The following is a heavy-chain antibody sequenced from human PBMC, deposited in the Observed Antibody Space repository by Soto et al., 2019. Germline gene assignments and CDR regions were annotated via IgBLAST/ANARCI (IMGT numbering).Heavy chain of an antibody. J-gene: IGHJ3*02. CDR2: ISGSGRDT. CDR1: GFTFSTHA. D-gene: IGHD3-22*01. V-gene: IGHV3-23*01. Sequence: EVQLLESGGGLVQPGGSLRLSCTASGFTFSTHAMSWVRQAPGKGLEWVSAISGSGRDTYYADSVKGRFTISRDNSRKTLYLQMKSMRAGDTAVYYCAKVAYYSDSTWGDGFDILGQGTMVPVSS. CDR3: AKVAYYSDSTWGDGFDI.